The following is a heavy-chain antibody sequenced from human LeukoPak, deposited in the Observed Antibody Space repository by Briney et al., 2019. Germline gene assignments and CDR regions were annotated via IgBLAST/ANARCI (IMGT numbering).Heavy chain of an antibody. Sequence: SETLSLTCTVSGGSISSYYWSWIRQPPGKGLEWIGYIYYSGSTNYNPYLKSRVTISVATSKNQFSLKLSTVTAADTAVYYCASDCSGGSSYDYWGQGTLVTVSS. J-gene: IGHJ4*02. CDR3: ASDCSGGSSYDY. CDR1: GGSISSYY. V-gene: IGHV4-59*01. CDR2: IYYSGST. D-gene: IGHD2-15*01.